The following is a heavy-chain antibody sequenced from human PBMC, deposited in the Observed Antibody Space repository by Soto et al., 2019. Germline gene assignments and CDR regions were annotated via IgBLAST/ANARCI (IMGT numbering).Heavy chain of an antibody. D-gene: IGHD3-22*01. V-gene: IGHV3-33*01. Sequence: GGSLRLSCAASGFTFSSYGMHWVRQAPGKGLEWVAVIWYDGSNKYYADSVKGRFTISRDNSKNTLYLQMNSLRAEDTAVYYCARSRSGHYYDSSGYPDAFDIWGQGTMVTVSS. CDR1: GFTFSSYG. J-gene: IGHJ3*02. CDR2: IWYDGSNK. CDR3: ARSRSGHYYDSSGYPDAFDI.